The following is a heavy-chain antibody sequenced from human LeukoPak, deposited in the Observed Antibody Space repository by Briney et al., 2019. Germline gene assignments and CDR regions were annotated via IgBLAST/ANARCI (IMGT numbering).Heavy chain of an antibody. CDR2: IGPGGGDI. Sequence: GGSLRLSCAASGFTFSTHAMTWVRQAPGKGLEWVTVIGPGGGDILYADSVKGRFTISRDNSENTLYLQMHSLRAEDTAVYYCAKYCGGDCFRNFDYWGQGTLVTVSS. V-gene: IGHV3-23*01. CDR3: AKYCGGDCFRNFDY. J-gene: IGHJ4*02. CDR1: GFTFSTHA. D-gene: IGHD2-21*02.